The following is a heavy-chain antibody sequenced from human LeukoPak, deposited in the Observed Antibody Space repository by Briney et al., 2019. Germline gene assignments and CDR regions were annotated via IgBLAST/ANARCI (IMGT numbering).Heavy chain of an antibody. V-gene: IGHV3-21*01. CDR2: ISTSSIYI. Sequence: PGVSLRLSCAASGFTFSSYSMNWVRRAPGKGLEWVSSISTSSIYIYYADSVKGRFTISRDNAKNSLFLQMNSLRAEDTAVYYCARNLYTMGSTDAFDIWGQGTMVTVSS. CDR1: GFTFSSYS. CDR3: ARNLYTMGSTDAFDI. D-gene: IGHD1-26*01. J-gene: IGHJ3*02.